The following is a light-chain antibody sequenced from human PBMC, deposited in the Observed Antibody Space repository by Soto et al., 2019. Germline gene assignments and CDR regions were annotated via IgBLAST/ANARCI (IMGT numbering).Light chain of an antibody. CDR3: QQYGSTIT. V-gene: IGKV3-20*01. CDR2: GAS. Sequence: EIVLTQSPGTLSLSPGERATLSSRASQSVSSSYLAWYQQKPGKAPRLLIYGASSTATGIPDRLSGSGSGTDFTLTIRRLEPEDSAVYYCQQYGSTITFGQGTRLEIK. CDR1: QSVSSSY. J-gene: IGKJ5*01.